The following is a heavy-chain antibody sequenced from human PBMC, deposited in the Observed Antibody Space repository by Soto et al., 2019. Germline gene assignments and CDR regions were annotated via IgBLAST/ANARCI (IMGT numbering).Heavy chain of an antibody. J-gene: IGHJ6*02. CDR3: ARHPKYYYYGMDV. V-gene: IGHV4-39*01. CDR1: GGSISSSSYY. CDR2: IYYSGST. Sequence: SETLSLTCTVSGGSISSSSYYWGWIRQPPGKGLEWIGSIYYSGSTYYNPPLKSRVTISVDTSKNQFSLKLSSVTAADTAVYYCARHPKYYYYGMDVWGQGTTVTVSS.